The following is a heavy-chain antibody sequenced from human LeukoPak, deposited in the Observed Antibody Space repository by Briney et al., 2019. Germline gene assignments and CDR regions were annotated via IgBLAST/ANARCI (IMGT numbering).Heavy chain of an antibody. CDR2: IIPILGIA. Sequence: SVKVSCKASGGTFSSYAISWVRQAPGQGLEWMGRIIPILGIANYAQKFQGRVTITADKSTSTAYMELSSLRAEDTAVYYCAKDLDTMVRGVIYWGQGTLVTVSP. D-gene: IGHD3-10*01. J-gene: IGHJ4*02. CDR1: GGTFSSYA. V-gene: IGHV1-69*04. CDR3: AKDLDTMVRGVIY.